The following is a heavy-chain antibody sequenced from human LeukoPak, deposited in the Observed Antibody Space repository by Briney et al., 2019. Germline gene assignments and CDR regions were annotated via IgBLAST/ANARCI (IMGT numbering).Heavy chain of an antibody. CDR3: ARDDCGDYTSCLY. D-gene: IGHD4-17*01. V-gene: IGHV3-33*01. Sequence: GGSLRLSCAASGFTFNTYAMHWVRQAPGKGLEWVAVIWCDGTNKYYADSVKGRFTISRDNSKNTLYLQMNSLRAEDTAVYYCARDDCGDYTSCLYWGQGTLVTVSS. J-gene: IGHJ4*02. CDR2: IWCDGTNK. CDR1: GFTFNTYA.